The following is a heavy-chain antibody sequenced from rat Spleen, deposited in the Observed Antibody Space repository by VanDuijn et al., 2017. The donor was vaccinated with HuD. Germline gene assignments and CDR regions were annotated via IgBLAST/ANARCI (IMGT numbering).Heavy chain of an antibody. V-gene: IGHV5-29*01. CDR1: GFTFSNYG. D-gene: IGHD1-11*01. Sequence: EVQLVESGGGLVQPGRSLKLSCAASGFTFSNYGMAWVRQAPGKGLEWVASISKAGGNTYYPDSVRGRFTISRDNAKSTLYLQMDSLRSEDTATYYCTTNYGGYKDYYVMDAWGQGASVTVSS. CDR2: ISKAGGNT. J-gene: IGHJ4*01. CDR3: TTNYGGYKDYYVMDA.